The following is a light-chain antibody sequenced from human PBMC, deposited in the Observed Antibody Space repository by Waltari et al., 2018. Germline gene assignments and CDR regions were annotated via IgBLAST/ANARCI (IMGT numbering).Light chain of an antibody. CDR1: SSNIGINY. CDR3: GTWDSSLSATV. J-gene: IGLJ2*01. CDR2: DNN. V-gene: IGLV1-51*01. Sequence: QSVLTQPPSVSAAPGQKVTISCSGSSSNIGINYVSWYQQLPGTAPKLLIYDNNKRPSGIPDRFSGSQSGTSATLGITGLQTGDEADYYCGTWDSSLSATVFGGGTKLTVL.